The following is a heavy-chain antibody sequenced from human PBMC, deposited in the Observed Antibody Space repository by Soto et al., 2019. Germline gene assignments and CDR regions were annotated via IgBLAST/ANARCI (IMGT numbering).Heavy chain of an antibody. J-gene: IGHJ4*02. CDR3: AKVYCSSTSCYHYFDY. V-gene: IGHV3-9*01. CDR2: ISWNSGSI. Sequence: EVQLVESGGGLVQPGRSLRLSCAASGFTFDDYAMHWVRQAPGKGLEWVSGISWNSGSIGYADSVKGRFTISRDNAKNSLYLQMNSLRAEDTALYYCAKVYCSSTSCYHYFDYWGQGTLVTVSS. D-gene: IGHD2-2*01. CDR1: GFTFDDYA.